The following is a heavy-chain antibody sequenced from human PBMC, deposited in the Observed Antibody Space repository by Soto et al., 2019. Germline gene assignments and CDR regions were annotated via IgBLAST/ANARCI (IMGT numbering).Heavy chain of an antibody. V-gene: IGHV1-24*01. J-gene: IGHJ2*01. D-gene: IGHD1-26*01. CDR1: LYTLTELS. CDR3: ATGGSYQDWYFDL. CDR2: FDPEDGET. Sequence: ASLKVSCKGSLYTLTELSMHCVRQAPGKGLEWMGGFDPEDGETIYAQKFQGRVTMTEDTSTDTAYMELSSLRSEDTAVYYCATGGSYQDWYFDLWGRGTLVTVSS.